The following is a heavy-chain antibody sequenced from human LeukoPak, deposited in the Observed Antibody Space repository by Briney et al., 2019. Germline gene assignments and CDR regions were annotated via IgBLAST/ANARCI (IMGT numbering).Heavy chain of an antibody. V-gene: IGHV4-38-2*02. Sequence: PSETLSLTCSVSGYSISSGYYWGWTRQPPEKGLEWIGSIYHSGSTNYNPSLKSRVTVSVDTSKNQFSLKVTSVTAADTAVYYCARVLSWVTTATGHRHYYMDVWGEGTTVTVSS. D-gene: IGHD4-17*01. J-gene: IGHJ6*03. CDR3: ARVLSWVTTATGHRHYYMDV. CDR2: IYHSGST. CDR1: GYSISSGYY.